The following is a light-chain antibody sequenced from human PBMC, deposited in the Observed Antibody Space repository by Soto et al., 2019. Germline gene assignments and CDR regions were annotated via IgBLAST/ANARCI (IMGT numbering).Light chain of an antibody. Sequence: DIQMTQSPSTLSASVGDRVTITCRASQSISTYLNWYQYKPGKAPKLLIYAASSLQSGVPSRFSGSGSGTDFTLTISSLQPEDFATYYCQQYNSYPLTFGQGTKVDIK. J-gene: IGKJ1*01. CDR1: QSISTY. CDR3: QQYNSYPLT. V-gene: IGKV1-39*01. CDR2: AAS.